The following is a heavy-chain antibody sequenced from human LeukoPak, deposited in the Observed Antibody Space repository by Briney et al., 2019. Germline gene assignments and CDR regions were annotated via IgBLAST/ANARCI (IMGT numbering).Heavy chain of an antibody. D-gene: IGHD1-1*01. CDR1: GGSISSSSYY. CDR3: ARFGGHNWNDIDY. J-gene: IGHJ4*02. Sequence: SETLSLTCTVSGGSISSSSYYWGWIRQPPGKGLEWIGSIYYSGSTYYNPSLKSRVTISVDTSKNQFSLKLSSVTAADTAVYYCARFGGHNWNDIDYWGQGTLVTVSS. V-gene: IGHV4-39*01. CDR2: IYYSGST.